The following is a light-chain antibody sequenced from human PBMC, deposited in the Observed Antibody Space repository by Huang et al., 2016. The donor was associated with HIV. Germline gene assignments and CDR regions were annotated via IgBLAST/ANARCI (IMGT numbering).Light chain of an antibody. CDR1: QSLLHSDENNY. V-gene: IGKV2-28*01. J-gene: IGKJ1*01. Sequence: DIVMTQSPLFLPVSPGEPASISCRSTQSLLHSDENNYLDWYLQRPGQSPQLVIYLSTTRAPGVPSMFSGSGSGTDFTRKISRVEAEDVGIYYCMQALQVPWTFGQGTKVEIK. CDR2: LST. CDR3: MQALQVPWT.